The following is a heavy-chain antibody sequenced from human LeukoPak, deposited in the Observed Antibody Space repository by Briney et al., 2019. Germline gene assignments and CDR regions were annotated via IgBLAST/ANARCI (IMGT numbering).Heavy chain of an antibody. J-gene: IGHJ4*02. Sequence: GGSLRLSCAASGFTFDDYAMHWVRQAPGKGLEWVSGISWNSGSIGYADSVKGRFTISRDNAKNSLYLQMNSLRAEDTAVYYCARDTPDCSSTSCSYEGFDYWGQGTLVTVSS. CDR1: GFTFDDYA. V-gene: IGHV3-9*01. D-gene: IGHD2-2*01. CDR3: ARDTPDCSSTSCSYEGFDY. CDR2: ISWNSGSI.